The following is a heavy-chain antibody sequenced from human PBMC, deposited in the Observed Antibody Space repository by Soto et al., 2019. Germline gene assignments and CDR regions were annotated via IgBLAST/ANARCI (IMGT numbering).Heavy chain of an antibody. J-gene: IGHJ4*02. CDR3: ASGENGYNKFYFDF. CDR2: IYAGGST. CDR1: GVSIISHY. V-gene: IGHV3-53*01. D-gene: IGHD5-12*01. Sequence: EVQLVESGGGVIQPGGSLRLSCAASGVSIISHYMSWVRQAPGKGLEWISLIYAGGSTFYADSVKGRHTISRDDSKNTLYLQIDSLTAKDTSVYYFASGENGYNKFYFDFWGQGTLVTVSS.